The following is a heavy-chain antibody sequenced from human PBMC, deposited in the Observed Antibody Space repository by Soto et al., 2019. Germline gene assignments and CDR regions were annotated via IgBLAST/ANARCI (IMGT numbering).Heavy chain of an antibody. Sequence: GGSLRLSCAASGFTFSSYWMSWVRQAPGKGLEWVANIKQDGSEKYYVDSVKGRFTISRDNAKNSLYLQMNSLRAEDMAVFYCAREDSVPVPGYYYYYYMDVWGKGTTVTVSS. J-gene: IGHJ6*03. CDR1: GFTFSSYW. CDR3: AREDSVPVPGYYYYYYMDV. D-gene: IGHD1-1*01. V-gene: IGHV3-7*01. CDR2: IKQDGSEK.